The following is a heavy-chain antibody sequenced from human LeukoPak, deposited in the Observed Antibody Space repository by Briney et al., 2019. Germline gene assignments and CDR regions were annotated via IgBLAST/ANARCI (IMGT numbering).Heavy chain of an antibody. CDR2: IYHSGST. D-gene: IGHD3-22*01. V-gene: IGHV4-38-2*01. CDR3: ARVRYYYDSSGSQYNWLDP. J-gene: IGHJ5*02. Sequence: PSETLSLTCAVSGYSISSGYYWGWIRQPPGKGLEWIGSIYHSGSTYYNPSLKSRVTISVDTSKNQFSLKLSSVTAADTAVYYCARVRYYYDSSGSQYNWLDPWGQGTLVTVSS. CDR1: GYSISSGYY.